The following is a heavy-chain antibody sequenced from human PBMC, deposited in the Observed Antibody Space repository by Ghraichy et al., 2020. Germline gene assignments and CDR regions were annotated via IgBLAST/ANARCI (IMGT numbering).Heavy chain of an antibody. CDR1: GFTFSSYW. V-gene: IGHV3-7*03. CDR3: ARSKNPGIAAAGGFDY. D-gene: IGHD6-13*01. J-gene: IGHJ4*02. Sequence: GGSLRLSCAASGFTFSSYWMSWVRQAPGKGLEWVANIKQDGSEKYYVDSVKGRFTISRDNAKNSLYLQMNSLRAEDTAVYYCARSKNPGIAAAGGFDYWGQGTLVTVSS. CDR2: IKQDGSEK.